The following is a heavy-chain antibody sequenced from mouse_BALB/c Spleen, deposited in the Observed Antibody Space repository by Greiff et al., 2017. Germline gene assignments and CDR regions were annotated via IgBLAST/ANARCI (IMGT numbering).Heavy chain of an antibody. CDR2: ISYSGST. V-gene: IGHV3-8*02. D-gene: IGHD1-1*01. CDR3: ARRYPLGDYGSSYYAMDY. Sequence: EVKLQESGPSLVKPSQTLSLTCSVTGDSITSGYWNWIRKFPGNKLEYMGYISYSGSTYYNPSLKSRISITRDTSKNQYYLQLNSVTTEDTATYYCARRYPLGDYGSSYYAMDYWGQGTSVTVSS. J-gene: IGHJ4*01. CDR1: GDSITSGY.